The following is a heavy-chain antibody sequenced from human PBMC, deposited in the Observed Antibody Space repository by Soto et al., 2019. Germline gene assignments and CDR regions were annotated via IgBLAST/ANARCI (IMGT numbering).Heavy chain of an antibody. J-gene: IGHJ5*02. V-gene: IGHV1-69*13. CDR2: IIPIFGTA. D-gene: IGHD1-1*01. CDR3: ARRVPPVEWFDP. Sequence: SVKVSCKASGGTFSSYAISWVRQAPGQGLEWMGGIIPIFGTANYAQKFQGGVTITADESTSTAYMELSSLRSEDTAVYYCARRVPPVEWFDPWGQGTLVTVYS. CDR1: GGTFSSYA.